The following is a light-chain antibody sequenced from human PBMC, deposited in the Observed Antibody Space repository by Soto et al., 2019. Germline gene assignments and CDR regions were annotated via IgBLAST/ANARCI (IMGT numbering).Light chain of an antibody. J-gene: IGKJ1*01. CDR2: DIS. CDR3: QQYGNSPWA. CDR1: QSITASY. V-gene: IGKV3-20*01. Sequence: EIVLTQSPGTLSLSPGERATLSCRVSQSITASYLAWYQQKPGRTPRLLIHDISRRATGTPDRFSGSGSGTDFTLTISRLEPEDFAVYYCQQYGNSPWAFGQGTKVEV.